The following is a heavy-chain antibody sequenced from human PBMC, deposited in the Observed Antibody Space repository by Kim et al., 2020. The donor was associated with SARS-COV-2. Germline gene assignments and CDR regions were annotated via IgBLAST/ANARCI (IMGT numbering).Heavy chain of an antibody. V-gene: IGHV4-39*01. D-gene: IGHD3-10*01. CDR2: VYYTGDT. CDR3: ARPSSRFGDYAL. J-gene: IGHJ4*02. Sequence: SETLSLTCTVSGGSISTAFYCGWIRQPPGKGLEWIGSVYYTGDTYYSPSLKGRVTIYVDTSKNQFYLDVNSVTAADTAMYYCARPSSRFGDYALWGQGTLVTVFS. CDR1: GGSISTAFY.